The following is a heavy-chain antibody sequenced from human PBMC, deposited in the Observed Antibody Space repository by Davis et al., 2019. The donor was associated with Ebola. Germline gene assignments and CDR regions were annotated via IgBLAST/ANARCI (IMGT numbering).Heavy chain of an antibody. V-gene: IGHV3-23*01. CDR3: AKDPDGGYYFDY. CDR1: GFTFSSYA. CDR2: ISGSGGST. D-gene: IGHD4-23*01. Sequence: GESLKISCAASGFTFSSYAMSWVRQAPGKGLEWVSAISGSGGSTYYADSVKGRFTISRDNSKNTLYLQMNSLRAEDTAVYYCAKDPDGGYYFDYWGQGTLVTVSS. J-gene: IGHJ4*02.